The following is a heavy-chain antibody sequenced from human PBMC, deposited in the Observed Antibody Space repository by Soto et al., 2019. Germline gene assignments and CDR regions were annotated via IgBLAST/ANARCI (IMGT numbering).Heavy chain of an antibody. CDR1: GFTFSSYA. CDR3: ARCAVAGKIPDY. Sequence: EVQLLESGGGLVQPGGSLRLSCAASGFTFSSYAMSWVRQAPGKGLEWVSAISGSGGSTYYADSVKGRFTISRDNSKNTLYLQMNSLRAEDTAVYYWARCAVAGKIPDYWGQGTLVTVSA. J-gene: IGHJ4*02. D-gene: IGHD6-19*01. V-gene: IGHV3-23*01. CDR2: ISGSGGST.